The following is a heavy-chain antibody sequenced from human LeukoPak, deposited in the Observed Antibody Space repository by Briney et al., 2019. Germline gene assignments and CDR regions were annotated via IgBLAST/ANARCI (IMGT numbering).Heavy chain of an antibody. V-gene: IGHV4-4*02. D-gene: IGHD6-13*01. CDR3: ARTGFEPVQYIAAELYY. CDR1: GGSISSSNW. J-gene: IGHJ4*02. CDR2: IYHSGST. Sequence: TSETLSLTCAVSGGSISSSNWWSWVRQPPGKGLEWIGEIYHSGSTNYNPSLKSRVTISVDKSKNQFSLKLSSVTAADTAVYYCARTGFEPVQYIAAELYYWGQGTLVTVSS.